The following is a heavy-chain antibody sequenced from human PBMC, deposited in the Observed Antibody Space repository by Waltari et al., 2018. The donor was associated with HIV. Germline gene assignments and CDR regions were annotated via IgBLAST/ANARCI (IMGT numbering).Heavy chain of an antibody. CDR2: IYWNDDK. CDR1: GFSLSTSGVG. CDR3: AHRFRHDYSKGSGFDP. Sequence: QITLKESGPTLVKPTQTLTLTCTFSGFSLSTSGVGVGWIRQPPGKALEWFALIYWNDDKRYSPSLKSRLTITKDTSKNQVVLTMTNMDPVDTATYYCAHRFRHDYSKGSGFDPWGQGTLVTVSS. D-gene: IGHD4-4*01. V-gene: IGHV2-5*01. J-gene: IGHJ5*02.